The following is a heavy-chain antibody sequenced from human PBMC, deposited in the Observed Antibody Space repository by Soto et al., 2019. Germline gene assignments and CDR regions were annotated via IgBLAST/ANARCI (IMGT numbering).Heavy chain of an antibody. CDR1: GFTFSSYG. Sequence: QVQLVESGGGVVQPGRSLRLSCAASGFTFSSYGMHWVRQAPGKGLEWVAVIWYDGSNKYYADSVKGRFTISRDNSKNTLYLQMNSLRAEDTAVYYCARDIVATMRPRNYYGMDVWGQGTTVTVSS. J-gene: IGHJ6*02. D-gene: IGHD5-12*01. CDR3: ARDIVATMRPRNYYGMDV. V-gene: IGHV3-33*01. CDR2: IWYDGSNK.